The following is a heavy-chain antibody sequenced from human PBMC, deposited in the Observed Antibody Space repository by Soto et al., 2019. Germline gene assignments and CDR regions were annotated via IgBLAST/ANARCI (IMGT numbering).Heavy chain of an antibody. D-gene: IGHD6-13*01. CDR2: TYYRSKWYN. CDR3: ARDLQYSSSWWNYYYGMDV. Sequence: SQTLSLTCAIYGDSVSSHSAAWNWIRQSPYRGLEWLGRTYYRSKWYNDYAVSVKSRITINPDTSKNQFSLQLNSVTPEDTAVYYCARDLQYSSSWWNYYYGMDVWGQGTTVTVSS. J-gene: IGHJ6*02. V-gene: IGHV6-1*01. CDR1: GDSVSSHSAA.